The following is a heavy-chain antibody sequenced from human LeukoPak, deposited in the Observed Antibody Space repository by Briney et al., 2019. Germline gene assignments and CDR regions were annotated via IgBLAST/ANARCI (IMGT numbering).Heavy chain of an antibody. CDR2: ISSSSSYI. CDR3: ARVLLSPEYIMVRGANDY. D-gene: IGHD3-10*01. J-gene: IGHJ4*02. V-gene: IGHV3-21*01. Sequence: PGGSLRLSCAASGFTFSSYSMNWVRQAPGKGLEWVSSISSSSSYIYYADSVKGRFTISRDNAKNSLYLQMNSLRAEDTAVYYCARVLLSPEYIMVRGANDYWGQGTLVTVSS. CDR1: GFTFSSYS.